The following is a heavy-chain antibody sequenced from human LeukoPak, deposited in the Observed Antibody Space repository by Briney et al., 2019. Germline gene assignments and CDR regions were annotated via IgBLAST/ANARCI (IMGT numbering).Heavy chain of an antibody. CDR1: GFTFNEYA. CDR2: ISWNSGNI. J-gene: IGHJ6*03. Sequence: GGSLRLSCAVSGFTFNEYAMYWVRQAPGKGLEWVSGISWNSGNIVYADSVKGRFTISRDNAKNSLYLQMNSLRAEDTALYYCARAGYRIYYYYYMDVWGKGTTVTISS. V-gene: IGHV3-9*01. CDR3: ARAGYRIYYYYYMDV. D-gene: IGHD6-13*01.